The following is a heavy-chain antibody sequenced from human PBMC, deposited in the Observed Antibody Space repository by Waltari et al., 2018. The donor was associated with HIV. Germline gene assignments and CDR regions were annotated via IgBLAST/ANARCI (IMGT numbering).Heavy chain of an antibody. CDR3: ARENILLLFGESYYNYYGMDV. D-gene: IGHD3-10*01. J-gene: IGHJ6*02. CDR1: GGSIRGYY. CDR2: IYISGST. V-gene: IGHV4-4*07. Sequence: QVQLQESGPGLVKPSETLSLTCTVPGGSIRGYYWRWIRQPAGKGLEWIGQIYISGSTNYNPSLKSRVTMSLDASKNLFSLKMRSVTAADTAVYYCARENILLLFGESYYNYYGMDVWGQGTTVTVSS.